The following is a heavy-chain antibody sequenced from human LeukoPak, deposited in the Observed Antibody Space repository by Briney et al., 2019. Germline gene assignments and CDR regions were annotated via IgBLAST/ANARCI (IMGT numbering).Heavy chain of an antibody. J-gene: IGHJ6*02. D-gene: IGHD2-15*01. CDR1: GYTFTSYG. CDR3: ARASYCSGGSCYYYGMDV. CDR2: ISYDGSNK. Sequence: SCKASGYTFTSYGISWVRQAPGKGLEWVAVISYDGSNKYYADSVKGRFTISRDNSKNTLYLQVNSLRAEDTAVYYCARASYCSGGSCYYYGMDVWGQGTTVTVSS. V-gene: IGHV3-30-3*01.